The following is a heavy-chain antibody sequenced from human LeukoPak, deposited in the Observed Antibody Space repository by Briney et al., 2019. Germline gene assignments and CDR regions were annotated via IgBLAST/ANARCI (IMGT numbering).Heavy chain of an antibody. D-gene: IGHD5-18*01. CDR3: ARVEYSYGYMDY. Sequence: ASVKVSCKASGYTFTGYYMHWVRQAPGQGLEWMGWINPNSGGTNYAQKFQGRVTMTGDTSISTAYMELSRLRSDDTAVYYCARVEYSYGYMDYWGQGTLVTVSS. CDR2: INPNSGGT. J-gene: IGHJ4*02. V-gene: IGHV1-2*02. CDR1: GYTFTGYY.